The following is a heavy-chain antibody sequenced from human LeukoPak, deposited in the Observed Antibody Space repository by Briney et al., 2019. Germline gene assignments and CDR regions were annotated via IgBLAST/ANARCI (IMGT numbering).Heavy chain of an antibody. Sequence: GGSLRLSCAASGFTFSSYAMHWVRQAPGKGLEWVAVISYDGSNKYYADSVKGRFTVSRDNSKNTQYLQMNSLRAEDTAVYYCARDRPRRNSGYDYYYGMDVWGKGTTVTVSS. CDR1: GFTFSSYA. V-gene: IGHV3-30*04. D-gene: IGHD5-12*01. CDR2: ISYDGSNK. J-gene: IGHJ6*04. CDR3: ARDRPRRNSGYDYYYGMDV.